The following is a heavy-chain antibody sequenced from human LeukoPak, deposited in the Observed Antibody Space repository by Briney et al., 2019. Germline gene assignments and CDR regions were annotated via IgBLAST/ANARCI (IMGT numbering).Heavy chain of an antibody. J-gene: IGHJ5*02. Sequence: SVKVSCKASGFTFTSSAVQWVRQARGQRLEWIGWIVVGSGNTNYAQKFQGRVTMTRGTSTSTVYMELSSLRSEDTAVYYCARDHNYFSWGQGTLVTVSS. CDR3: ARDHNYFS. CDR1: GFTFTSSA. V-gene: IGHV1-58*01. D-gene: IGHD2/OR15-2a*01. CDR2: IVVGSGNT.